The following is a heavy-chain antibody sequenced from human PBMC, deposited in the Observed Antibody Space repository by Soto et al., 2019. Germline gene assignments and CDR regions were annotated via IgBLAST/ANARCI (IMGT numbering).Heavy chain of an antibody. J-gene: IGHJ5*02. CDR2: IYYIGTT. Sequence: SETLSLTCSVSGGSLKNYFWIWIRQPPGGGLEWIGYIYYIGTTYYNPSLQSRVAMSVDTSKNQFSLNVSSVTAADTAIYYCARVGAARNWFDPWGQGTLVTVSS. CDR3: ARVGAARNWFDP. D-gene: IGHD1-26*01. CDR1: GGSLKNYF. V-gene: IGHV4-59*01.